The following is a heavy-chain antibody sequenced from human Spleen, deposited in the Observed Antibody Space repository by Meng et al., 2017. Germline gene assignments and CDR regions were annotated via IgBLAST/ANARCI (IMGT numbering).Heavy chain of an antibody. Sequence: QVQLQESGPGLVEPSQTLSLTCTVSGGSISSGDYYWSWIRQPPGKGLEWIGYIYYSGSTYYNSSLKSRVTISVDTSKNQVSLKLTSVTAADTALYYCVRGVSGTVADYWGQGTLVTVSS. CDR2: IYYSGST. D-gene: IGHD1-1*01. CDR1: GGSISSGDYY. CDR3: VRGVSGTVADY. J-gene: IGHJ4*02. V-gene: IGHV4-30-4*01.